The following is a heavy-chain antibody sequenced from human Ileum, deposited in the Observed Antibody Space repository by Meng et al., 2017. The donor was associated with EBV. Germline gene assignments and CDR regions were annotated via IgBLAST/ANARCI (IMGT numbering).Heavy chain of an antibody. CDR3: AASSSSWYQNWFDP. V-gene: IGHV1-18*01. J-gene: IGHJ5*02. D-gene: IGHD6-13*01. CDR1: GYTFTSYG. Sequence: QVQLVQSGAEVKKHGASVKVSGTASGYTFTSYGISWVRQAPGQGLEWMGWISAYNGNTNYAQKLQGRVTMTTDTSTSTAYMELRSLRSDDTAVYYCAASSSSWYQNWFDPWGQGTLVTVSS. CDR2: ISAYNGNT.